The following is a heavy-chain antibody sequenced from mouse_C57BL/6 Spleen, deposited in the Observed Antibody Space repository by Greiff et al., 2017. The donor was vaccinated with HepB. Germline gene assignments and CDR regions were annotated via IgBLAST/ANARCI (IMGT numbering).Heavy chain of an antibody. CDR1: GFTFSDYY. V-gene: IGHV5-16*01. J-gene: IGHJ1*03. CDR3: ARSSYWYFDV. Sequence: LQQSEGGLVQPGSSMKLSCTASGFTFSDYYMAWVRQVPEKGLEWVANINYDGSSTYYLDSLKSRFIISRDNAKNILYLQMSSLKSEDTATYYCARSSYWYFDVWGTGTTVTVSS. CDR2: INYDGSST.